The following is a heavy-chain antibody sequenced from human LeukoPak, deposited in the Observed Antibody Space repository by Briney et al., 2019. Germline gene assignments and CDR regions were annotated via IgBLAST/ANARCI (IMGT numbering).Heavy chain of an antibody. D-gene: IGHD6-13*01. CDR1: GFTVSSNY. Sequence: GGSLRLSCAASGFTVSSNYMSWVRQAPGKGLEWVSSISNDARFIYYADSLKGRFTVSRDNAKNSLYLQMNSLAVEDTAVYYCTTPAAGPGAEYSQYWGQGTLVTVSS. CDR3: TTPAAGPGAEYSQY. V-gene: IGHV3-21*01. J-gene: IGHJ1*01. CDR2: ISNDARFI.